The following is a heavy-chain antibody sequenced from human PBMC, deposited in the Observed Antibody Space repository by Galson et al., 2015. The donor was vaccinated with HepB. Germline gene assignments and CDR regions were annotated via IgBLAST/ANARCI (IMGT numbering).Heavy chain of an antibody. CDR3: ARDLGGSYYDY. D-gene: IGHD1-26*01. CDR2: INPSGGST. V-gene: IGHV1-46*04. J-gene: IGHJ4*02. CDR1: GYTFTSYY. Sequence: SVKVSCKASGYTFTSYYMHWVRQAPGQGLEWMGIINPSGGSTSYAQKLQGRVTMTRDTSTSAVYMELSSLRSEDTAVYYCARDLGGSYYDYWGQGTLVTVSS.